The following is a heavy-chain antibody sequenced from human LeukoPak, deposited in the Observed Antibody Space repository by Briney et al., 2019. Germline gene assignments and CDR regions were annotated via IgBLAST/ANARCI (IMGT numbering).Heavy chain of an antibody. J-gene: IGHJ4*02. Sequence: ASVKVSCKASGYVFFNYGIRWVRQAPGQGLEWMGWISTYNGATNYAQKLQGRVTMTTDTSTSTAYMELRSLRSDDTAVYYCARGDNYDNNGHLDYWGQGTLVTVSS. D-gene: IGHD3-22*01. CDR1: GYVFFNYG. V-gene: IGHV1-18*01. CDR3: ARGDNYDNNGHLDY. CDR2: ISTYNGAT.